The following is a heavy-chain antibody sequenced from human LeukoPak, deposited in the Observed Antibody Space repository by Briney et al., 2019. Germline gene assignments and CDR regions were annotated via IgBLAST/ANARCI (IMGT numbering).Heavy chain of an antibody. V-gene: IGHV3-23*01. CDR1: GFTFSSYA. CDR3: AILAGYSSSWYEVDY. Sequence: GGSLRLSCAASGFTFSSYAMSWVRQAPGKGLEWVSGISCSGGSTYYADSVKGRFTISRDNSKNTLYLRMNSPIAEDTAVYYCAILAGYSSSWYEVDYWGQGTLVTVSS. D-gene: IGHD6-13*01. CDR2: ISCSGGST. J-gene: IGHJ4*02.